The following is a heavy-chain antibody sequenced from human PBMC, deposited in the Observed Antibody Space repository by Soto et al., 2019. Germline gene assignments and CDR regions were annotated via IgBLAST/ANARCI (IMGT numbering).Heavy chain of an antibody. CDR2: INHSGGT. Sequence: QVQLQQWGAGLLRPSETLSLTCAVYGGSFSGYYWSWIRQPPRKGLEWIGEINHSGGTNYNPSLKSRVTISVDTSKTQFSLKLSSVTAADTAVYYCARTYSSSWSPFDYWGQGTLVTVSS. J-gene: IGHJ4*02. CDR3: ARTYSSSWSPFDY. V-gene: IGHV4-34*01. D-gene: IGHD6-13*01. CDR1: GGSFSGYY.